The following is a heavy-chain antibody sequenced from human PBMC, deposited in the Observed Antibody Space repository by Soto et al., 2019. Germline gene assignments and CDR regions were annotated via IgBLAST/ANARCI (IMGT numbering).Heavy chain of an antibody. D-gene: IGHD3-22*01. CDR2: ISSSSSYI. V-gene: IGHV3-21*01. CDR1: GFTFSSYS. CDR3: ARGSYYYDSSGSSDY. J-gene: IGHJ4*02. Sequence: GGSLRLSCAASGFTFSSYSMNWVRQAPGKGLEWVSSISSSSSYIYYADSVKGRFTISRDNAKNSLYLQMNSLRAEDTAVYYCARGSYYYDSSGSSDYWGQGTLVTVSS.